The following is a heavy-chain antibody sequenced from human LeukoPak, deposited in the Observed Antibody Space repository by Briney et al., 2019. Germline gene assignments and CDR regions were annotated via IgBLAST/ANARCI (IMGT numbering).Heavy chain of an antibody. CDR3: AKGGSNNWSFDN. CDR1: GFRFSTYW. J-gene: IGHJ4*02. D-gene: IGHD1-1*01. CDR2: IKWDGSEK. Sequence: GGSLRLSCAASGFRFSTYWMSWVRQARGRGLEWVASIKWDGSEKYYVDSVRGRFTISRDNAKNSSYLQMDSLRPEDTAVYYCAKGGSNNWSFDNWGQGTLVTVSS. V-gene: IGHV3-7*01.